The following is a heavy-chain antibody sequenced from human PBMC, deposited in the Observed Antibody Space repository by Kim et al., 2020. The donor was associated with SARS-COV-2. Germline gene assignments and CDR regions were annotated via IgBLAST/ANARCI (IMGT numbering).Heavy chain of an antibody. CDR1: GFTFSSYW. D-gene: IGHD3-16*02. CDR3: ARDRAYYDYVWGSYRYTPIDY. V-gene: IGHV3-7*01. CDR2: IKQDGSEK. J-gene: IGHJ4*02. Sequence: GGSLRLSCAASGFTFSSYWMSWVRQAPGKGLEWVANIKQDGSEKYYVDSVKGRFTISRDNAKNSLYLQMNSLRAEDTAVYYCARDRAYYDYVWGSYRYTPIDYWGQGTLVTVSS.